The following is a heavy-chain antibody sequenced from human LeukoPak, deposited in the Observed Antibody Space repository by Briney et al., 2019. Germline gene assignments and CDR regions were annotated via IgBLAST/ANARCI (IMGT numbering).Heavy chain of an antibody. V-gene: IGHV3-48*03. CDR1: GFTFSSYE. J-gene: IGHJ4*02. Sequence: GGSLRLSCAASGFTFSSYEMNWVRQAPGKGLEWVSYISSSANTVYYADSVKGRFTISRDNAKNSLYLQMNSLRAEDTAVYYCASQGYSSGWYSVYYFDYWGQGTLVTVSS. CDR2: ISSSANTV. D-gene: IGHD6-19*01. CDR3: ASQGYSSGWYSVYYFDY.